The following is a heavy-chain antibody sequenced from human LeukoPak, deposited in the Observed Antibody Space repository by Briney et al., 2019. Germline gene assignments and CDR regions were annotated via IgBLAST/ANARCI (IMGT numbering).Heavy chain of an antibody. CDR1: GFTFSSYA. CDR2: IRYDGSNK. J-gene: IGHJ4*02. Sequence: GGSLRLSCAASGFTFSSYAMHWVRQAPGKGLEWVAFIRYDGSNKYYADSVKGRFTISRDNSKNTLYLQMNSLRAEDTAVYYCANSVLYYFDYWGQGTLVTVSS. D-gene: IGHD5/OR15-5a*01. CDR3: ANSVLYYFDY. V-gene: IGHV3-30*02.